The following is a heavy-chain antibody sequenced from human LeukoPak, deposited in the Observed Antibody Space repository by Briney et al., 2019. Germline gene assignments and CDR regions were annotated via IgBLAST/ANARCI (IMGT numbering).Heavy chain of an antibody. CDR1: GFTFSSYV. D-gene: IGHD3-10*02. Sequence: GGSLRLSCAASGFTFSSYVMTWVRQAPGKGLEWVSAISGSGGSTYYADSVKGRFTISRDNAKNSLYLQMNSLRAEDTAVYYCAELGITMIGGVWGKGTTVTISS. V-gene: IGHV3-23*01. CDR3: AELGITMIGGV. J-gene: IGHJ6*04. CDR2: ISGSGGST.